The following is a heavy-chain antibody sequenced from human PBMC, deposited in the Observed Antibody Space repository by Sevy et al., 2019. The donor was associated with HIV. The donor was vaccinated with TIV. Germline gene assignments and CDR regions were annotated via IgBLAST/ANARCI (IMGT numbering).Heavy chain of an antibody. CDR1: VFTFSTHG. D-gene: IGHD6-19*01. CDR2: ISYDGSAK. V-gene: IGHV3-30*03. Sequence: GGSLRLSCAASVFTFSTHGMHWLRQAPGKGLEWVAVISYDGSAKYYEDSVKGRFTISRDNSKNTLYLQMNGLRAEDTALYYCARDAGYSTAWYPGYWGQGILVTVSS. CDR3: ARDAGYSTAWYPGY. J-gene: IGHJ4*02.